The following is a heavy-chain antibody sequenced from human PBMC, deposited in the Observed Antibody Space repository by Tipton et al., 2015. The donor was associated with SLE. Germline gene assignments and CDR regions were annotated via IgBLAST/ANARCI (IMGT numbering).Heavy chain of an antibody. V-gene: IGHV4-61*02. CDR3: AKVLAGDYTEYFEH. D-gene: IGHD3-16*01. CDR1: GGSISSGSYY. CDR2: IYTSGST. J-gene: IGHJ1*01. Sequence: TLSLTCTVSGGSISSGSYYWSWIRQPAGKGLEWIGRIYTSGSTNYNPPLKSRVTISVDTSKNQFSLRLSSVTAADTAVYYCAKVLAGDYTEYFEHWGQGTLVTVSS.